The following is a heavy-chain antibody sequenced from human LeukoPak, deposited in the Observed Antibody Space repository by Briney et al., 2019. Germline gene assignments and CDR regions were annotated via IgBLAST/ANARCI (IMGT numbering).Heavy chain of an antibody. Sequence: GGTLRRYCAASGFTFSSYAMSWVRQAPGKGLEWVSDISGSGGSTYYADSVKGRFTISRDNSKNSLYLQMNSLRAEDTAVYYCAKGYYDYVWGSYYFDYWGQGILVTVSS. J-gene: IGHJ4*02. D-gene: IGHD3-16*01. CDR1: GFTFSSYA. CDR2: ISGSGGST. V-gene: IGHV3-23*01. CDR3: AKGYYDYVWGSYYFDY.